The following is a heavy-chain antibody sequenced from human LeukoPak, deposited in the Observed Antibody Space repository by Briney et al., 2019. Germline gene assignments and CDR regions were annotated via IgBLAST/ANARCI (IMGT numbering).Heavy chain of an antibody. J-gene: IGHJ5*02. V-gene: IGHV1-69*13. CDR1: GGTFSSYA. Sequence: SVKVSCKASGGTFSSYAISWVRQAPGQGLEWMGGIIPVFGTPNYAQKFQGRVTITADESTSTTFMELSSLRSEDTAVYYCARGIGIPGRHQRFDPWGQGTLVTVSS. D-gene: IGHD2/OR15-2a*01. CDR2: IIPVFGTP. CDR3: ARGIGIPGRHQRFDP.